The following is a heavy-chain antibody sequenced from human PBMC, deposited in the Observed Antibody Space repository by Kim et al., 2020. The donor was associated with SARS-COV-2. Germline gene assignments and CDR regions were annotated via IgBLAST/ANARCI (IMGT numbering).Heavy chain of an antibody. D-gene: IGHD3-10*01. J-gene: IGHJ6*02. CDR3: ARDSVYGSGSYFPYYYGMDV. CDR2: IWYDGSNK. CDR1: GFTFSSYG. V-gene: IGHV3-33*01. Sequence: GGSLRLSCAASGFTFSSYGMHWVRQAPGKGLEWVAVIWYDGSNKYYADSVKGRFTISRDNSKNTLYLQMNSLRAEDTAVYYCARDSVYGSGSYFPYYYGMDVWGQGTTVTVSS.